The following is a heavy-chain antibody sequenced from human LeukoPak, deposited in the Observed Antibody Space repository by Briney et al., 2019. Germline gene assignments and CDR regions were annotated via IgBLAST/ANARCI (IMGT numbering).Heavy chain of an antibody. V-gene: IGHV4-39*07. CDR2: IYYSGTT. CDR1: GGSISSSSYY. Sequence: SETLSLTCTVSGGSISSSSYYWGWIRQPPGKGLEWIGSIYYSGTTNYNPSLKSRVTISLDTSKNQFSLRLNSVTAADTALYYCARASPVRLGLDSWGQGARVTVSS. J-gene: IGHJ4*02. D-gene: IGHD3-16*01. CDR3: ARASPVRLGLDS.